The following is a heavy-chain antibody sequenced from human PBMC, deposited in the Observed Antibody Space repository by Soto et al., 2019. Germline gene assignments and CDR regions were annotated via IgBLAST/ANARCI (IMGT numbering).Heavy chain of an antibody. CDR1: GFTFSLYA. V-gene: IGHV3-23*01. D-gene: IGHD1-26*01. J-gene: IGHJ4*02. CDR3: SQRKTGSDFDS. CDR2: ISGSGDST. Sequence: GGSLRLSRDSSGFTFSLYAMSWVRQAPGKGLEWVSAISGSGDSTYYADSVKGRFTISRDNSKNTLYLQMSTLRAEDTALYYFSQRKTGSDFDSLGLRAPVTVSA.